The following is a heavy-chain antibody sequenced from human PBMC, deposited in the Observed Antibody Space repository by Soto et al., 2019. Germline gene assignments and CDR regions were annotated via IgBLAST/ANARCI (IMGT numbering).Heavy chain of an antibody. CDR3: ARVAYCGGDCYSYYFDY. Sequence: EVQLVESGGGLVQPGGSLRLSCAASGFTFSSYAMHWVRQAPGKGLEYVSAISSNGGSTYYANSVKGRFTISRDNSKNTLCLQMGSLRAEDMAVYYCARVAYCGGDCYSYYFDYWGQGTLVTVSS. V-gene: IGHV3-64*01. CDR2: ISSNGGST. J-gene: IGHJ4*02. CDR1: GFTFSSYA. D-gene: IGHD2-21*02.